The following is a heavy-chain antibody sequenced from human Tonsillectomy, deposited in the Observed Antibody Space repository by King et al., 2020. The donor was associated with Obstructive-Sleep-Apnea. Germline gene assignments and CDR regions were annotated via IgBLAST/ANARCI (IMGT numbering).Heavy chain of an antibody. D-gene: IGHD3-10*01. CDR3: ARADLRFGQRNVRFDP. J-gene: IGHJ5*02. V-gene: IGHV4-31*03. CDR1: GDSISGGGYY. Sequence: QLQESGPGLVKPSQTLSLTCTVAGDSISGGGYYWSWIRQHPGKGLEWIGHIYYSGSTYFNPSLTSRVTISVDTSKKQFSLKLSSVIAADTAVYYCARADLRFGQRNVRFDPWGQGTLVTVSS. CDR2: IYYSGST.